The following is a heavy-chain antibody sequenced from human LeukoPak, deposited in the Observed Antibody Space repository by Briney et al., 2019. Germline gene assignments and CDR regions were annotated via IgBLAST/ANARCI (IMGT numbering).Heavy chain of an antibody. CDR2: VYYSGST. CDR1: GGSISSYY. Sequence: PSETLSLTCTVSGGSISSYYWSWIRQPPGKGLEWIGYVYYSGSTNYNPSLKSRVTISVDTSKNQFSLKLSSVTAADTAVYYCASLSDGFDYWGRGTLVTVSS. D-gene: IGHD2-21*02. J-gene: IGHJ4*02. CDR3: ASLSDGFDY. V-gene: IGHV4-59*12.